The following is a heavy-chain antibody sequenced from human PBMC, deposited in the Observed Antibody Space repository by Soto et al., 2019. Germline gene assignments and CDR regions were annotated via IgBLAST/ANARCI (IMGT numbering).Heavy chain of an antibody. Sequence: QVQLVQSGAEVKKPGSSVKVSCKASGGTFSSYTISWVRQAPGQGLEWMGRIIPILGIANYAQKFQGRVTITADKSTSTAHTELSSLRSEDTDVYYCARSAYSSAIDYWGQGTLVTVSS. D-gene: IGHD6-19*01. CDR3: ARSAYSSAIDY. CDR1: GGTFSSYT. CDR2: IIPILGIA. V-gene: IGHV1-69*02. J-gene: IGHJ4*02.